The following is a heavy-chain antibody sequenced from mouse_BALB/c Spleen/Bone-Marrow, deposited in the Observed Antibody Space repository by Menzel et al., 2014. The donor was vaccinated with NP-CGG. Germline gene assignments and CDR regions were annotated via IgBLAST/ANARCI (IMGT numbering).Heavy chain of an antibody. V-gene: IGHV5-6*01. CDR2: ISSGGSYT. J-gene: IGHJ3*01. D-gene: IGHD2-10*01. CDR3: ARGGGAYYGNYWFAY. Sequence: EVQGVESGGGLARPGGSLKLSCAASGFAFSSYDMSWFRQTPEKRLEWVATISSGGSYTYYPDSVKGRFTISRDNAKNTLYLQMSSLKSEDTAMYYCARGGGAYYGNYWFAYWGQGTLVTVSA. CDR1: GFAFSSYD.